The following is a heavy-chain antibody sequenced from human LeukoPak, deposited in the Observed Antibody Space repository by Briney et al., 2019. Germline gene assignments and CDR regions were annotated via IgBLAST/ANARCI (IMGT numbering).Heavy chain of an antibody. J-gene: IGHJ1*01. CDR1: GFAFSRYW. V-gene: IGHV3-74*01. Sequence: GGSLRLSCAASGFAFSRYWMHWVRQVPGKGLEWVSRLNEDGRTTTYADSVQGRVAISRDNNKNTLYLLMDSLRVDATAVYYCARDLGGRAGSWGQGTLVTVSS. CDR2: LNEDGRTT. D-gene: IGHD1-26*01. CDR3: ARDLGGRAGS.